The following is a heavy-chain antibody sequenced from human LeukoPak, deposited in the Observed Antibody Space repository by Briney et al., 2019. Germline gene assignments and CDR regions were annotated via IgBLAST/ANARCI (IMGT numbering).Heavy chain of an antibody. D-gene: IGHD3-16*01. CDR3: TTRGGDTLMRTEAFDY. CDR1: GYTFTSYG. J-gene: IGHJ4*02. V-gene: IGHV1-18*01. CDR2: ISAYNGNT. Sequence: GASVKVSCKASGYTFTSYGISWVRQAPGQGLEWMGWISAYNGNTNYAQKLQGRVTMTTDTSTSTAYMELRSLRSDDTAIYYCTTRGGDTLMRTEAFDYWGLGTLVTVSS.